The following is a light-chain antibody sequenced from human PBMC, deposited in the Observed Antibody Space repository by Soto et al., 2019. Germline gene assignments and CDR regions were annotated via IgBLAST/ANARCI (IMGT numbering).Light chain of an antibody. V-gene: IGLV1-51*01. CDR1: SSNIGGNS. Sequence: QSLLTQPPSVSAAPGQKVTISCSGSSSNIGGNSVSWYQQLPGTAPKLLIYDDNKRPSGIPDRFSGSKSGTSATLGITGFQTGDEADYYCGSWDSSPSAYVFGNGTKVTV. CDR3: GSWDSSPSAYV. CDR2: DDN. J-gene: IGLJ1*01.